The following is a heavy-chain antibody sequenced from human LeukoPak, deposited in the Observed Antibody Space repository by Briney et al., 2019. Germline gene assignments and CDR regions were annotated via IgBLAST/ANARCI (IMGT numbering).Heavy chain of an antibody. Sequence: ASVKVSCKASGYIFTGYCIHWVRQAPGQGLEWMGFINANSGNTNYAQKFQGRVTMTSDTSITTAYMELSSLTADDTAVYYCAREMRPATTTLVAYWGQGTQVTVSS. V-gene: IGHV1-2*02. J-gene: IGHJ4*02. CDR1: GYIFTGYC. D-gene: IGHD1-1*01. CDR2: INANSGNT. CDR3: AREMRPATTTLVAY.